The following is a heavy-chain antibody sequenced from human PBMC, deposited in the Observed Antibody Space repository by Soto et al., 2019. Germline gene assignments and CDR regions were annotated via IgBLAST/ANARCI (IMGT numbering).Heavy chain of an antibody. CDR1: GFIFSDYT. V-gene: IGHV3-21*01. CDR2: ISRGSDYI. J-gene: IGHJ5*02. D-gene: IGHD1-20*01. Sequence: EVHLVESGGGLVKPGGSLRLTCAASGFIFSDYTMNWVRQAPGKGLEWLSSISRGSDYIFYADTVKGRFTISRDNARNSLYLQMTGLRAEDTAVYYCAKDAGCVNNACAYDPLGQGTLVTVSS. CDR3: AKDAGCVNNACAYDP.